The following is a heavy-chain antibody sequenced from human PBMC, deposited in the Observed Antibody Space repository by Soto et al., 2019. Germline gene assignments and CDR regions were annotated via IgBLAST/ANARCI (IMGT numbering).Heavy chain of an antibody. D-gene: IGHD3-22*01. Sequence: ASVKVSCKASGYTFTGYAMHWVRQAPGQRLEWMGWINAGNGNTKYSQKFQGRVTITRDTSASTAYMELSSLRSEDTAVYYCARDGPEDYYDSSGGDYWGQGTLVTVSS. CDR3: ARDGPEDYYDSSGGDY. CDR2: INAGNGNT. J-gene: IGHJ4*02. V-gene: IGHV1-3*01. CDR1: GYTFTGYA.